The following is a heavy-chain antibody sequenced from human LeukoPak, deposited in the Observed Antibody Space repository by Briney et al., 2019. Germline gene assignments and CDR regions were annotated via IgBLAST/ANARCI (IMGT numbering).Heavy chain of an antibody. Sequence: GGSLRLSCAASGFTFDDYAMHWVRQAPGKGLPWVSLISGDGGSTYYADSVKGRFTISRDNSLNSLYLQMNSLRTEDTVLYYCAKGLSHYFGVDYWGQGTLVTVSS. V-gene: IGHV3-43*02. CDR2: ISGDGGST. CDR1: GFTFDDYA. CDR3: AKGLSHYFGVDY. D-gene: IGHD3-10*01. J-gene: IGHJ4*02.